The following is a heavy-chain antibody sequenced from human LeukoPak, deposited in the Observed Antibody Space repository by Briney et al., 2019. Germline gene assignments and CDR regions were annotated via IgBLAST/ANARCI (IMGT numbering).Heavy chain of an antibody. CDR3: ARAEVPATAYDY. Sequence: PSETLSLTCAVYGGSFSGYYWSWIRQPPGKGLEWIGEINHSGSTNYNPSLKSRVTISVDTSKNQFSLKLSSVTAADTAVYYCARAEVPATAYDYWGQGTLVTVSS. J-gene: IGHJ4*02. CDR1: GGSFSGYY. V-gene: IGHV4-34*01. D-gene: IGHD2-2*01. CDR2: INHSGST.